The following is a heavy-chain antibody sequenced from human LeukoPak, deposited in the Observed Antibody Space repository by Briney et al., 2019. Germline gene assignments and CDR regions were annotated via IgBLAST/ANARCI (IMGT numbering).Heavy chain of an antibody. CDR1: GFIFRDYY. CDR3: ARIKSRRFDS. V-gene: IGHV3-11*06. Sequence: PGGSLRVSCAASGFIFRDYYMSWIRQAPGRGLEWVSYITSDSSYTNYADSVKGRFAISRDNAKNSLYLQMNSLRAEDTAVYYCARIKSRRFDSFGQGTLVTVSS. J-gene: IGHJ4*02. CDR2: ITSDSSYT.